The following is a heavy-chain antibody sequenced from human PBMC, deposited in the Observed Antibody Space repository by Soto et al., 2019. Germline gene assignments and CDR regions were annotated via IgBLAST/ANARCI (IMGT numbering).Heavy chain of an antibody. V-gene: IGHV2-5*02. Sequence: QITLTESGPTLVKPTQTLTLTCTFSGFSFSTGAVGVGWIRQPPGKALEFLAIIYWDDDKRYRPSLKNKITITKDTSRNQVFLTLTELDPEDTAPYLCVNVYWAASGTRYYFDHWGQGTLVTVSS. J-gene: IGHJ4*02. CDR2: IYWDDDK. CDR1: GFSFSTGAVG. CDR3: VNVYWAASGTRYYFDH. D-gene: IGHD6-13*01.